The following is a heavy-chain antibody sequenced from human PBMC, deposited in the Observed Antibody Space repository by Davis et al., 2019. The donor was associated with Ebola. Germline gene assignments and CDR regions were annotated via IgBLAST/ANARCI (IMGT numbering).Heavy chain of an antibody. CDR3: ERAPNYDVLTGTTSYYFDY. Sequence: ASVKASCKSSGYTFTSYGLVWGRQAPGLGLEWMGWISGFNTNTNFAQKFQGRVTVSKDTSTNTAYMDMRSLTYDDTAIYYSERAPNYDVLTGTTSYYFDYWGQGTLVTVSS. J-gene: IGHJ4*02. V-gene: IGHV1-18*04. CDR2: ISGFNTNT. D-gene: IGHD3-9*01. CDR1: GYTFTSYG.